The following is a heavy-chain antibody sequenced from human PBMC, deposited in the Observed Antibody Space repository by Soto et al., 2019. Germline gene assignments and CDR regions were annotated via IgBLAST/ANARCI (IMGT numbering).Heavy chain of an antibody. J-gene: IGHJ5*02. D-gene: IGHD6-19*01. CDR3: ARYELGAGTYNWFDP. CDR1: GGSISSGGYY. CDR2: IYYSGST. V-gene: IGHV4-31*02. Sequence: SETLSLTCTVSGGSISSGGYYWSWIRQHPGKGLEWIGYIYYSGSTYYNPSLKSRVTISVDTSKNQFSLKLSSVTAADTAVYYCARYELGAGTYNWFDPWGQGTLVTVSS.